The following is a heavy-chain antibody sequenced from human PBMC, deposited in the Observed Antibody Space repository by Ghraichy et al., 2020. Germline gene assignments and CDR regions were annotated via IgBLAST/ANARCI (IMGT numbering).Heavy chain of an antibody. V-gene: IGHV1-46*01. Sequence: ASVKVSCKASGSTFTSYYIHWVRQAPGQGLEWMGSINPSGGTTSYAQKFQGRVTMTRDTSTSTVYMELSSLRSEDTAVYYCARASFDWLFPPFDYWGQGTLVTVSS. D-gene: IGHD3-9*01. CDR1: GSTFTSYY. J-gene: IGHJ4*02. CDR2: INPSGGTT. CDR3: ARASFDWLFPPFDY.